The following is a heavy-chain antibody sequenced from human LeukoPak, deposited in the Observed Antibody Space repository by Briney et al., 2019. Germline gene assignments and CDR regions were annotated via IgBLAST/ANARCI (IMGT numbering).Heavy chain of an antibody. V-gene: IGHV4-59*01. Sequence: PSETLSLTCTVSGGSISSYYWSWIRQPPGKGLEWIGYIYYSGSTNYNPSLKSRVTISVDTSKNQFSLKLSSVTAADTAVYYCARDRASPQDYYYYMDVWGKGTTVTVSS. D-gene: IGHD1-14*01. CDR2: IYYSGST. CDR3: ARDRASPQDYYYYMDV. J-gene: IGHJ6*03. CDR1: GGSISSYY.